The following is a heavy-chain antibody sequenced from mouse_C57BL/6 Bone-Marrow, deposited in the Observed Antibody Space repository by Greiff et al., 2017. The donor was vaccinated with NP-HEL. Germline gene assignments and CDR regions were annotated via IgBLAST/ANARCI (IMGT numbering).Heavy chain of an antibody. Sequence: EVQRVESGGGLVQPKGSLKLSCAASGFSFNTYAMNWVRQAPGKGLEWVARIRSKSNNYATYYADSVKDRFTISRDDSESRLYLQMNNLKTEDTAMYYCVRGTTGYFDVWGTGTTVTVSS. J-gene: IGHJ1*03. CDR1: GFSFNTYA. D-gene: IGHD2-12*01. V-gene: IGHV10-1*01. CDR2: IRSKSNNYAT. CDR3: VRGTTGYFDV.